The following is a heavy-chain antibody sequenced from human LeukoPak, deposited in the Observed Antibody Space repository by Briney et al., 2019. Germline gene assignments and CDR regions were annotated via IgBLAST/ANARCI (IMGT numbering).Heavy chain of an antibody. D-gene: IGHD5-12*01. J-gene: IGHJ4*02. V-gene: IGHV5-10-1*01. CDR3: ASHTPPGYTGYDGGHY. CDR1: GYSFTSYW. CDR2: IDPSDSYT. Sequence: GESLKISCKGSGYSFTSYWISWVRQMPGKGLEWMGRIDPSDSYTNYSPSFQGHVTISADKSISTAYLQSSSLKASDTAMYYRASHTPPGYTGYDGGHYWGQGTLVTASS.